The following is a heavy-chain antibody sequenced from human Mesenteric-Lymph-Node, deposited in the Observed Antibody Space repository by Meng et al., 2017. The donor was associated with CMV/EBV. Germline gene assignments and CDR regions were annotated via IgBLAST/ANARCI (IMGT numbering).Heavy chain of an antibody. Sequence: SGGFIRSNWWSWVRQPPGKGLEWIGEINHSGSTNYNPSLKSRVTISVDTSKNQFSLRLSSVTAADTAVYYCARGERSEPAAMFFLDYWGQGTLVTVSS. D-gene: IGHD2-2*01. CDR2: INHSGST. J-gene: IGHJ4*02. CDR1: GGFIRSNW. CDR3: ARGERSEPAAMFFLDY. V-gene: IGHV4-4*02.